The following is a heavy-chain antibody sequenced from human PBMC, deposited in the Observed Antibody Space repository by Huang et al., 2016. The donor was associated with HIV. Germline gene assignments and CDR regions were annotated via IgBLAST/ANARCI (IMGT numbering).Heavy chain of an antibody. Sequence: QMRFQESGPGLVKPSGTLSLTCNVSGGSINTGRYYWGWIRQPPGKGLEWVGSLYYTGKMDDDPSLKGRITMSADTSTNQFSLNLSSVTAADTAIYYCARNHDFWRGRMFAISYFDVWGRGTLVTVAS. CDR2: LYYTGKM. D-gene: IGHD3-3*01. CDR1: GGSINTGRYY. CDR3: ARNHDFWRGRMFAISYFDV. J-gene: IGHJ2*01. V-gene: IGHV4-39*01.